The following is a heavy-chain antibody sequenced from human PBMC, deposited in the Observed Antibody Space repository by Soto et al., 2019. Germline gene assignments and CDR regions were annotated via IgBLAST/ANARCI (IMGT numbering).Heavy chain of an antibody. J-gene: IGHJ4*02. CDR1: GFSLSTSGVG. D-gene: IGHD3-10*01. CDR3: AHLPLYYGSGSYSFDY. CDR2: IYWDDDK. Sequence: GSGPTLVNPTQTLTLTCTFSGFSLSTSGVGVGWIRQPPGKALEWLALIYWDDDKRYSPSLKSRLTITKDTSKNQVVLTMTNMDPVDTATYYCAHLPLYYGSGSYSFDYWGQGTLVTVSS. V-gene: IGHV2-5*02.